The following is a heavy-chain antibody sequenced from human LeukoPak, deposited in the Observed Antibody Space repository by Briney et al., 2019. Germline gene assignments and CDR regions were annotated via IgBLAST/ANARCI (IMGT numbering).Heavy chain of an antibody. D-gene: IGHD4-17*01. V-gene: IGHV1-2*02. CDR3: ARDNYGTLDY. Sequence: ASVKVSCRVSGYTFTDYFIHWLRQAPGHGLEWMGWTSPKSGDTRYTHKFQGRVTMTRDTSISTVYMELDRLTFDDTAVYYCARDNYGTLDYWGQGTLVTVSS. J-gene: IGHJ4*02. CDR2: TSPKSGDT. CDR1: GYTFTDYF.